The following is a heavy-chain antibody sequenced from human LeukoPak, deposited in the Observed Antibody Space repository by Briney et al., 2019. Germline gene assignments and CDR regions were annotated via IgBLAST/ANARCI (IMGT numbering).Heavy chain of an antibody. J-gene: IGHJ6*03. D-gene: IGHD4-17*01. CDR2: IYYSGNT. Sequence: SETLSLTCTVSGVSISSSNSYWGWIRQPPGKGLEWIGSIYYSGNTYYNPSLKSRVTISVDTSKNQFSLKLSSVTAADTAVYYCARRNYGDPLRRGYYMDVWGKGTTVTISS. V-gene: IGHV4-39*01. CDR3: ARRNYGDPLRRGYYMDV. CDR1: GVSISSSNSY.